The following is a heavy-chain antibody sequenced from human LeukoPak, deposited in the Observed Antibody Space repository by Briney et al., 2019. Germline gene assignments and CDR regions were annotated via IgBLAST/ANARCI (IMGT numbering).Heavy chain of an antibody. V-gene: IGHV3-21*01. Sequence: GGSLRLSCAASGFTFSSYSMNGVRQAPGKGLEGVSSISRSSSYIYYADSVKGRFTISRDNAKNSLYLQMNSLRAEDTAVYYCARRRRPAADSLDYWGQGTLVTVPS. CDR3: ARRRRPAADSLDY. CDR2: ISRSSSYI. D-gene: IGHD2-2*01. CDR1: GFTFSSYS. J-gene: IGHJ4*02.